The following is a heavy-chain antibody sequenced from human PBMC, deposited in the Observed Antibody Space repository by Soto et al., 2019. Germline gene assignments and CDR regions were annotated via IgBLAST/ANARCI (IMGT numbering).Heavy chain of an antibody. V-gene: IGHV4-59*01. D-gene: IGHD5-18*01. CDR1: GGSISSYY. J-gene: IGHJ4*02. Sequence: NPWETLSLTCTVSGGSISSYYWSWIRQPPGKGLEWIGYIYYSGSTNYNPSLKSRVTISVDTSKNQFSLKLSSVTAADTAVYYCARGRGYSYGFFDYWGQGTLVTVSS. CDR3: ARGRGYSYGFFDY. CDR2: IYYSGST.